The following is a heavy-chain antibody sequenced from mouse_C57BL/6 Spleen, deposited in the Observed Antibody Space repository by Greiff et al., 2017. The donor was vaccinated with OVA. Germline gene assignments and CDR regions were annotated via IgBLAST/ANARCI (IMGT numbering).Heavy chain of an antibody. D-gene: IGHD3-3*01. CDR3: VRGDSSPFAY. J-gene: IGHJ3*01. CDR2: IDPSDSET. CDR1: GYTFTSYW. V-gene: IGHV1-52*01. Sequence: QVQLQQPGAELVRPGSSVKLSCKASGYTFTSYWLHWVKQRPIQGLEWIGNIDPSDSETHYNQKFKDKATLTVDKSSSTAYMQLSRRTSEDSAVYYCVRGDSSPFAYWGQGTLVTVSA.